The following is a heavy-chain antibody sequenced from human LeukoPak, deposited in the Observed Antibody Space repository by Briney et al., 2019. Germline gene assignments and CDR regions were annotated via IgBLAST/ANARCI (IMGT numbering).Heavy chain of an antibody. CDR3: ARIDYGDYVEYYFDY. D-gene: IGHD4-17*01. V-gene: IGHV4-59*12. CDR1: GGSISSYY. Sequence: SETLSLTCTVSGGSISSYYWSWIRRPPGKGLEWIGYIYYSGSTNYNPSLKSRVTISVGTSKNQFSLKLSSVTAADTAVYYCARIDYGDYVEYYFDYWGQGTLVTVSS. J-gene: IGHJ4*02. CDR2: IYYSGST.